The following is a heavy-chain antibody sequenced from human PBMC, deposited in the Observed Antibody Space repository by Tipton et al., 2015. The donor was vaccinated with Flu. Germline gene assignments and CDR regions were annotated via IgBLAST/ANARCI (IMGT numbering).Heavy chain of an antibody. J-gene: IGHJ3*02. CDR3: AGRTVGVESLVWDAFDI. Sequence: VQLVQSGAEVKKPGESLKISCKASGNTFANFWIGWVRQMPGKGLEWMGIIYLDDSDTRYSPSFQGQATISADKFISTSYLQWSSLKASDTAMYYCAGRTVGVESLVWDAFDIWGQGTMVTVSS. D-gene: IGHD2-8*02. V-gene: IGHV5-51*03. CDR1: GNTFANFW. CDR2: IYLDDSDT.